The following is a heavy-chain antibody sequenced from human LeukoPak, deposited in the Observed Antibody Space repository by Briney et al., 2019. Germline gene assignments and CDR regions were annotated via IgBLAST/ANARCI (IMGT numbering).Heavy chain of an antibody. J-gene: IGHJ3*02. D-gene: IGHD3-22*01. Sequence: GGSLRLSCVASGFPFRSYGMHWVRQAPGKGLEWVAFIGSDGTKKYLVESVKGRFTISRDDSKNTLYLQMNSLRREDTAVYYCASLYDGTQFRGGRGVHAFDIWGQGTMVTVSS. CDR3: ASLYDGTQFRGGRGVHAFDI. CDR1: GFPFRSYG. V-gene: IGHV3-30*02. CDR2: IGSDGTKK.